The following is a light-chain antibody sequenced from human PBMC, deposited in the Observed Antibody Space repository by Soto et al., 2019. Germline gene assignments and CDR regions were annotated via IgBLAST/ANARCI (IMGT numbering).Light chain of an antibody. CDR3: QQRSNWWFT. CDR1: QSVSSY. V-gene: IGKV3-11*01. Sequence: EIVLTQSPATLSLSPGERATLSCRASQSVSSYLAWYQQKPGQAPRLLIYDASNRATGIPARCSGSGSGTDFTLTISSLEPEDFAVYYCQQRSNWWFTFGPGTKVDIK. J-gene: IGKJ3*01. CDR2: DAS.